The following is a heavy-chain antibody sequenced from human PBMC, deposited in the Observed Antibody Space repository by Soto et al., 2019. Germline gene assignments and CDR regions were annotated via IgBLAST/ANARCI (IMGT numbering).Heavy chain of an antibody. CDR1: VGSGSGSY. Sequence: SESLSLAGRVSVGSGSGSYWSWIRQSPGKGLEWLCYVYYTGITNYSPSLRIRVSISVDTSKNEFSLRLSSVTAADTAVYFCARSVAVPGAHIDYWGQGTQVTVSS. D-gene: IGHD6-19*01. CDR3: ARSVAVPGAHIDY. J-gene: IGHJ4*02. V-gene: IGHV4-59*02. CDR2: VYYTGIT.